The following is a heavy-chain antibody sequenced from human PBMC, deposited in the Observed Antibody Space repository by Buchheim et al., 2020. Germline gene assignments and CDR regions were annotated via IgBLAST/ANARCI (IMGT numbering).Heavy chain of an antibody. J-gene: IGHJ4*02. Sequence: QVQLVESGGGVVQPGRSLRLPCAASGFTFSSYAMHWVRQAPGKGLEWVAVISYDGSNKYYADSVKGRFTISRDNSKNTLYLQMNSLRAEDTAVYYCAREGLRFLEWLPQTATLPDWGQGTL. CDR2: ISYDGSNK. V-gene: IGHV3-30*04. CDR1: GFTFSSYA. CDR3: AREGLRFLEWLPQTATLPD. D-gene: IGHD3-3*01.